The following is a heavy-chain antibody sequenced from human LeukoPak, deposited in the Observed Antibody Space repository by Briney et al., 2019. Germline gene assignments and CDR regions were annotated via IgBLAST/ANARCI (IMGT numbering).Heavy chain of an antibody. Sequence: ASVKVSCKASGYTFTGYYMHWVRQAPGQGLEWMGRINPNSGGTNYAQKFQGRVTMTRDTSISTAYMELSRLRSDDTAVYYCARDKAKGEAAADFWGQGTLVTVSS. CDR1: GYTFTGYY. V-gene: IGHV1-2*06. J-gene: IGHJ4*02. CDR2: INPNSGGT. CDR3: ARDKAKGEAAADF. D-gene: IGHD6-13*01.